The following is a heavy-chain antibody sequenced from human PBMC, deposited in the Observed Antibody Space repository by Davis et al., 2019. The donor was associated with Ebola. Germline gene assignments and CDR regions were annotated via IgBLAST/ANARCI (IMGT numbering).Heavy chain of an antibody. CDR2: INHSGST. CDR1: GGSFSGYY. Sequence: MPSETLSLTCAVYGGSFSGYYWSWIRQPPGKGLEWIGEINHSGSTNYNPSLKSRVTISVDTSKNQFSLKLSSVTAADTAVYYCARSHYDFWSGYYRRPGWFDPWGQGTLVTVSS. V-gene: IGHV4-34*01. CDR3: ARSHYDFWSGYYRRPGWFDP. J-gene: IGHJ5*02. D-gene: IGHD3-3*01.